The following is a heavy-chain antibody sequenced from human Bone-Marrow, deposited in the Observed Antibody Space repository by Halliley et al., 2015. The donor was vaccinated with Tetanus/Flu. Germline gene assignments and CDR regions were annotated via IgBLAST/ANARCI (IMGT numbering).Heavy chain of an antibody. CDR3: ARDSADIVVVPAAMGPDY. Sequence: AASGFAFSNYGMHWVRQAPGTGLEWVADIWSDGSKEYYGDSVKGRFSISKDNSKNTLYLQMNSLRVEDTAMYYCARDSADIVVVPAAMGPDYWGQGTLVTVSS. V-gene: IGHV3-33*01. D-gene: IGHD2-2*01. CDR1: GFAFSNYG. CDR2: IWSDGSKE. J-gene: IGHJ4*02.